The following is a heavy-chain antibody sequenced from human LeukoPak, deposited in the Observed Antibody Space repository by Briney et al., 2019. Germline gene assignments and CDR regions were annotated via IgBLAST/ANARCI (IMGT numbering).Heavy chain of an antibody. CDR3: ARLSHDFDSSGYYYVRFFDY. D-gene: IGHD3-22*01. V-gene: IGHV4-59*08. Sequence: PSETLSLTCTVSGGSISSYSWSWIRQPPGKGLECIGYIYDSGSTNYNASPKSRVAISLDKSKIQFSLKLTYETAADTAVYYCARLSHDFDSSGYYYVRFFDYWGQGTLVTVSS. J-gene: IGHJ4*02. CDR1: GGSISSYS. CDR2: IYDSGST.